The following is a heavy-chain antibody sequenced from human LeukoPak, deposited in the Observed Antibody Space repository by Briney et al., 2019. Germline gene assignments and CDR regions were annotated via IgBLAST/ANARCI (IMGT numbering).Heavy chain of an antibody. CDR2: VNPYDGNT. CDR3: AIGGGACCSSTSCYEDY. CDR1: GYTFTSYG. V-gene: IGHV1-18*01. Sequence: ASVKVSCKASGYTFTSYGISWVRQAPGQGLEWMGWVNPYDGNTNYAQKLQDRVTMTTDTSTSTAYMELRSLRSDDTAVYYCAIGGGACCSSTSCYEDYWGQGTLVTVSS. D-gene: IGHD2-2*01. J-gene: IGHJ4*02.